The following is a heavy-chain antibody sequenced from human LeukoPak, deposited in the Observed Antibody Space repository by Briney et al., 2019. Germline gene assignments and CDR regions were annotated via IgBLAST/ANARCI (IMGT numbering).Heavy chain of an antibody. D-gene: IGHD3-10*01. CDR2: ICTDADT. Sequence: GGSLRPSCAASGFTFAGYAMTWVRQAPGKGLEWVSTICTDADTYYADSVKGRFIISRDNPKNTLYVQMSSLRVEDTAIYYCARNLPGKYFDLWGRGTLVIVSS. J-gene: IGHJ2*01. V-gene: IGHV3-23*01. CDR1: GFTFAGYA. CDR3: ARNLPGKYFDL.